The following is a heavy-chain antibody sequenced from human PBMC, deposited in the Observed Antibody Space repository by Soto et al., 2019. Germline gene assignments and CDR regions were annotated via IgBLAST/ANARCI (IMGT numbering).Heavy chain of an antibody. CDR3: ARSYGSRKTDV. D-gene: IGHD3-10*01. J-gene: IGHJ6*02. CDR2: ISSSSSSI. Sequence: EVQLVESGGGLVKPGGSLRLSCAASGFSFSSYSMNWVRQAPGKGLEWVSSISSSSSSIYYADSAKGRFTISRDNAKNSLYLQMNNLRVEDMAVYYCARSYGSRKTDVWGQGTTVTVSS. CDR1: GFSFSSYS. V-gene: IGHV3-21*01.